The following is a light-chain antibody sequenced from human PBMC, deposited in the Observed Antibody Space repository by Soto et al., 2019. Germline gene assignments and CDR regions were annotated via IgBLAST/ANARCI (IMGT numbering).Light chain of an antibody. CDR1: RSVDLW. Sequence: DIQMSQSPSTLSASVGYRVTITWRASRSVDLWLAWYQQKPGKAPKLLIYDASSLQSGGPSRFSGSGSGTEFPLTISSLQPDDFGTYYCQEYNRYTGTFGPGTKVDI. CDR2: DAS. CDR3: QEYNRYTGT. J-gene: IGKJ1*01. V-gene: IGKV1-5*01.